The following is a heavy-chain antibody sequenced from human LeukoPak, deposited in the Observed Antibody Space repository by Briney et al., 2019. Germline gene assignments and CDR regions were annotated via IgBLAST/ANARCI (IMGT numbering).Heavy chain of an antibody. Sequence: GGSLRLSCAASGFTFSSYAMSWVRQAPGKGLEWVSAISGSGGSTYYADSVKGRFTISRDNSKNTLYLQMNSLRAKDTAVYYCARRAGDYSHPYDYWGQGTLVTVSS. CDR1: GFTFSSYA. J-gene: IGHJ4*02. CDR2: ISGSGGST. D-gene: IGHD3-22*01. V-gene: IGHV3-23*01. CDR3: ARRAGDYSHPYDY.